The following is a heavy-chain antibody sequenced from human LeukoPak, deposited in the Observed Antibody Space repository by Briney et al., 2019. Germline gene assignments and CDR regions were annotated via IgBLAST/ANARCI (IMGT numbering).Heavy chain of an antibody. V-gene: IGHV3-23*01. D-gene: IGHD3-22*01. CDR3: AKRSSSGYYSYCFDY. Sequence: GGSLRLSCAASGFAFSRSPMIWVRQAPGKGLEWVSSITGIGDGTYYADSVKGRFTISRDNSKNTLYLQMNSLRAEDTAVYYCAKRSSSGYYSYCFDYWGQGTLVTVSS. CDR1: GFAFSRSP. CDR2: ITGIGDGT. J-gene: IGHJ4*02.